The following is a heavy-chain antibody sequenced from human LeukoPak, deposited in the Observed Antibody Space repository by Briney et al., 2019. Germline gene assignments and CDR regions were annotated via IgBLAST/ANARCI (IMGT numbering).Heavy chain of an antibody. Sequence: SSETLSLTCAVYGGSFSGYYWSWVRQPPGKGLEWIWEINHSGSTNYNPSLKSRVTISVDTSKNQFSLKVSSVTAAETAVYYCARDIVVVPAAPGPYYYMDVWGKGTTVTVSS. CDR3: ARDIVVVPAAPGPYYYMDV. CDR1: GGSFSGYY. D-gene: IGHD2-2*01. CDR2: INHSGST. V-gene: IGHV4-34*01. J-gene: IGHJ6*03.